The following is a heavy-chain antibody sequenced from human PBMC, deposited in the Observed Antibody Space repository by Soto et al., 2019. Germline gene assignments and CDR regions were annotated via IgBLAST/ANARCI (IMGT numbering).Heavy chain of an antibody. J-gene: IGHJ4*02. V-gene: IGHV1-3*01. CDR3: ARSVVVPAAPDY. Sequence: ASVKVSCKASGYTFTSYSMHWVRHAPEQRLEWMGWINAGNGNTKYSQKFQGRVTITRDTSASTAYMELSSLRSEDTAVYYCARSVVVPAAPDYWGQGTLVTVSS. D-gene: IGHD2-2*01. CDR2: INAGNGNT. CDR1: GYTFTSYS.